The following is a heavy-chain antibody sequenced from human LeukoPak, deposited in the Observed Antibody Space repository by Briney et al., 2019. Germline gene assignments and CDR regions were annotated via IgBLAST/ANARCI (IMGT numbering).Heavy chain of an antibody. Sequence: QPGGSLSLSCAASGFTFSNYWMSWVRQAPGKGLEWVSAISDNGGRTYYAESVKGRFTISRDNSKNTLYLQMNSLRAEDTAVYYCARETAVAGTHCDYWGQGTLVTVSS. CDR2: ISDNGGRT. J-gene: IGHJ4*02. D-gene: IGHD6-19*01. CDR3: ARETAVAGTHCDY. V-gene: IGHV3-23*01. CDR1: GFTFSNYW.